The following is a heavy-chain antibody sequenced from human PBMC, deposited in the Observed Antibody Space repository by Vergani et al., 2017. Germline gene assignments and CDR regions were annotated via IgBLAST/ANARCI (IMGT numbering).Heavy chain of an antibody. Sequence: QVTLRESGPALVKPSQTLTLTCTFSGFSLSTSGMCVSWIRQPPGKALEWLARIDWVDDKYYSTSLKTRLTISKDTSKNQVVLTMTNMDPVDTATYYCARTGYSYSKAFDYGGQGTRVTVSS. CDR2: IDWVDDK. V-gene: IGHV2-70*15. J-gene: IGHJ4*02. D-gene: IGHD5-18*01. CDR1: GFSLSTSGMC. CDR3: ARTGYSYSKAFDY.